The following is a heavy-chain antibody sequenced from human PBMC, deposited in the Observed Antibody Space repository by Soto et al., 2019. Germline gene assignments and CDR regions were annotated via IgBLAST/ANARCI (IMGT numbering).Heavy chain of an antibody. Sequence: EVQLVETGGGLIQPGGSLRLSCAASGFTVSSNYMSWVRQAPGKGLEWVSSISGSGATTYHADSVKGRFTISRDNSKNMLFLQMNSLRGDDTAVYYCVKDMVYWGQGTLVTVSS. V-gene: IGHV3-53*02. J-gene: IGHJ4*02. CDR1: GFTVSSNY. D-gene: IGHD2-15*01. CDR2: ISGSGATT. CDR3: VKDMVY.